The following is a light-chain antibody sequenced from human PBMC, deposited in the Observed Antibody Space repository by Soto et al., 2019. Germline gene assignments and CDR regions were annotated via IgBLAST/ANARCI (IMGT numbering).Light chain of an antibody. CDR3: QQYNSYPIT. CDR1: QSVSFW. CDR2: KAS. Sequence: DIQMTKSPSSLSASVGDRVTITCRASQSVSFWLAWYQQKPGKAPKLLIYKASTLESGVPSRFSGGGFGTEFTLTISSLQPDDFATYYCQQYNSYPITFGQGTRLE. J-gene: IGKJ5*01. V-gene: IGKV1-5*03.